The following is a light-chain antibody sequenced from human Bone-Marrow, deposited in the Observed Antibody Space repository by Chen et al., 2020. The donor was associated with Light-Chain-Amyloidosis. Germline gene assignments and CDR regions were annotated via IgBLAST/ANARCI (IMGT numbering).Light chain of an antibody. CDR1: NIGSTS. CDR2: DYS. CDR3: QVWERSSDGPV. V-gene: IGLV3-21*02. Sequence: SYVLTQPSSVSVAPGQTATIACGGNNIGSTSVHWYQQTPGQAPLLVVYDYSDRPSGIPERLSGSNSGNTATRTISRVGAGYEADYYCQVWERSSDGPVFGGGTKLTVL. J-gene: IGLJ3*02.